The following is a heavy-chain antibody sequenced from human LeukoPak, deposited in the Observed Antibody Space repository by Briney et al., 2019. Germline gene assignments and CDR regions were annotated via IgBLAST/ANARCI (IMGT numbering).Heavy chain of an antibody. V-gene: IGHV3-30*18. CDR3: AKGVFGGTYYFDY. Sequence: GGSLRLSCAASGFTFSSYGMHWVRQAPGKGLEWVAVISYDGSNKYYADSVKGRFTISRDNSKNTLYLQMNSLRAEDTAVYYCAKGVFGGTYYFDYWGQGTLVTVCS. CDR1: GFTFSSYG. J-gene: IGHJ4*02. D-gene: IGHD6-13*01. CDR2: ISYDGSNK.